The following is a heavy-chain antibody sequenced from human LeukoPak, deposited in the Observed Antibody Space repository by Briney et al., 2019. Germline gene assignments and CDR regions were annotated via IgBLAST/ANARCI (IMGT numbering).Heavy chain of an antibody. Sequence: GGSLRLSCAASGFTFSSYAMSWVRQAPGKGLEWVSAISGSGGSTYYADSVKGRFTISRDNSKNTLYLQMNSLRAEDTAVHYCANEVGAERAFDIWGQGTMVTVSS. CDR1: GFTFSSYA. V-gene: IGHV3-23*01. CDR2: ISGSGGST. CDR3: ANEVGAERAFDI. J-gene: IGHJ3*02. D-gene: IGHD1-26*01.